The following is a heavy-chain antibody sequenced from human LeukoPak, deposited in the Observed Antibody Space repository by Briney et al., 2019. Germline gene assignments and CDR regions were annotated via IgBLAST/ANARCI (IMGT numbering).Heavy chain of an antibody. V-gene: IGHV4-59*08. CDR3: ARHMGLGYTYFYPYFDY. Sequence: SETLSLTSTVSGGSISSYYWSWIRQPPGKGLEWIGYIYYSGSTNYNPSLKSRVTISVDTSKNQFSLKLSSVTAADTAVYYCARHMGLGYTYFYPYFDYWGQGTLVTVSS. D-gene: IGHD1-1*01. CDR1: GGSISSYY. J-gene: IGHJ4*02. CDR2: IYYSGST.